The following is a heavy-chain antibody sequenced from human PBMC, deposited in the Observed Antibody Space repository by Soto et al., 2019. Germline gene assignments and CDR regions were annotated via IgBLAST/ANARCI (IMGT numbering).Heavy chain of an antibody. CDR2: LSSSGSTI. D-gene: IGHD3-9*01. CDR1: GFTFSSYE. V-gene: IGHV3-48*03. CDR3: ARDYPLYYDMLTGFIDY. Sequence: GGSLRLSCAASGFTFSSYEMNWVRQAPGKGLEWVSYLSSSGSTIYYADSVKGRFTISRDNAKNALYLQMNSLRAEDTAVYYCARDYPLYYDMLTGFIDYWGQGTLVTVSS. J-gene: IGHJ4*02.